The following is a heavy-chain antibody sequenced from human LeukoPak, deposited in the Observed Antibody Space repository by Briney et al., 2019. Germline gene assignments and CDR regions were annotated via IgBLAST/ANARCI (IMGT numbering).Heavy chain of an antibody. J-gene: IGHJ5*02. CDR3: TREGMGTTFSAWFDP. CDR2: ISGSGGST. V-gene: IGHV3-23*01. CDR1: GFTFSSYA. Sequence: PGGSLRLSCAASGFTFSSYAMSWVRQAPGKGLEWVSAISGSGGSTYYADSVKGRFTISRDNSKNSLYLQMNSLRAEDTAVYYCTREGMGTTFSAWFDPWGQGTLVTVSS. D-gene: IGHD1-7*01.